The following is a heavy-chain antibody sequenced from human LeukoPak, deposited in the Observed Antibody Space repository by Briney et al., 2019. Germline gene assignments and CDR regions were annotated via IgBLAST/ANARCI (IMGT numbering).Heavy chain of an antibody. Sequence: PSETLSLTCTVSGGSISSSSYYWGWIRQPPGKGLEWIGSIYYSGSTYYNPSLKSRVTISVDTSKNQFSLKLSSVTAADTAVYYCARGSSSSWIYWGQGTLVTVSS. CDR2: IYYSGST. V-gene: IGHV4-39*07. CDR1: GGSISSSSYY. D-gene: IGHD6-13*01. J-gene: IGHJ4*02. CDR3: ARGSSSSWIY.